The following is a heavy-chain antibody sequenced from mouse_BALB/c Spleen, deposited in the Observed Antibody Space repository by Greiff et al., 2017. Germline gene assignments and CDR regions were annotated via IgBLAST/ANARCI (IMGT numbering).Heavy chain of an antibody. CDR1: GYSFTGYY. CDR3: ARVTTAKDDY. J-gene: IGHJ2*01. D-gene: IGHD1-2*01. V-gene: IGHV1-31*01. Sequence: VQLQQSGPELVKPGASVKISCKASGYSFTGYYMHWVKQSHVKSLEWIGRINPYNGATSYNQNFKDKASLTVDKSSSTAYMELHSLTSEDSAVYYCARVTTAKDDYWGQGTTLTVSS. CDR2: INPYNGAT.